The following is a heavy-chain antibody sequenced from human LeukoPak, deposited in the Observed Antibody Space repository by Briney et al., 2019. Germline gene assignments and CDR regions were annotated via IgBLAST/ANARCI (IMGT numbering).Heavy chain of an antibody. Sequence: SETLSLTCTVSGGSISSYYWSWIRQPPGKGLEWIGYIYYSGSTNYNPSLKSRVTISIDTSKNQFSLKLSSVTAADTAVYYCARAPTYSGSYYPYYYMDVWGKGTTVTVSS. CDR3: ARAPTYSGSYYPYYYMDV. CDR1: GGSISSYY. V-gene: IGHV4-59*01. J-gene: IGHJ6*03. D-gene: IGHD1-26*01. CDR2: IYYSGST.